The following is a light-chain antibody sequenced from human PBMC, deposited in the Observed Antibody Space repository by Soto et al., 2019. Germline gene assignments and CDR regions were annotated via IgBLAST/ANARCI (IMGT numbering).Light chain of an antibody. V-gene: IGKV3-20*01. J-gene: IGKJ2*01. CDR2: DAS. CDR1: QSVSSSY. CDR3: QQYGRSPYT. Sequence: EIVLTQSAGTLSLSPGERATLSCRASQSVSSSYLAWYQQKPGQAPRLLIYDASSRATGIPDRFSGSGSGTDFTLTISRLEPEDFAVYYCQQYGRSPYTFGQGTKLEIK.